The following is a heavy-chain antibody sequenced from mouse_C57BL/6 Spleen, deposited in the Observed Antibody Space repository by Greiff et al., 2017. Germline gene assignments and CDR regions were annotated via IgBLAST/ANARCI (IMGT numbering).Heavy chain of an antibody. J-gene: IGHJ2*01. CDR3: TRSQLGRGYFDY. CDR1: GYTFTSYW. D-gene: IGHD4-1*02. Sequence: VQLQQSGTVLARPGASVKMSCKTSGYTFTSYWMHWVKQRPGQGLEWIGAIYPGNSDTSYNQKFKGKAKLTAVTSASTAYMELSSLTNEDSAVYYCTRSQLGRGYFDYWGQGTTLTVSS. CDR2: IYPGNSDT. V-gene: IGHV1-5*01.